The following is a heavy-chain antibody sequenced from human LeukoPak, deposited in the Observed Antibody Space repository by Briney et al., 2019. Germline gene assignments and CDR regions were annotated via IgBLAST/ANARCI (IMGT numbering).Heavy chain of an antibody. CDR1: GGSISSYY. Sequence: PSETLSLTCTVSGGSISSYYWSWIRQPAGKGLERIGRIYTSGSTNYNPSLKSRVTMSVDTSKNQFSLKLSSVTAADTAVYYCASRYSGSYGDAFDIWGQGTMVTVSS. D-gene: IGHD1-26*01. CDR2: IYTSGST. V-gene: IGHV4-4*07. J-gene: IGHJ3*02. CDR3: ASRYSGSYGDAFDI.